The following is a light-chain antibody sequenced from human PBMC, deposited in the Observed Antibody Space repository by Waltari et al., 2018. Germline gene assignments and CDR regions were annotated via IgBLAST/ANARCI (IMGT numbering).Light chain of an antibody. CDR1: QSISTY. J-gene: IGKJ4*01. V-gene: IGKV1-39*01. CDR3: QQTYSILPLT. Sequence: TQSPSSLSASVGDRVTITGRASQSISTYLNWYQQKPGQAPKVLIYAASSLQSGVPSRFSGSGSGTDFTLTISSLQPEDFATYYCQQTYSILPLTFGGGTKVEVK. CDR2: AAS.